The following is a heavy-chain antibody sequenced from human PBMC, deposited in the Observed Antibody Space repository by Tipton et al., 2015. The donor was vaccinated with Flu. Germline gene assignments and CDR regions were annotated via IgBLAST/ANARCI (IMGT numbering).Heavy chain of an antibody. V-gene: IGHV3-53*01. CDR2: IDSGGKT. CDR3: ARLSK. J-gene: IGHJ4*02. CDR1: GFIVSSNY. Sequence: VQLVQSGGGLIQPGGSLRLSCVASGFIVSSNYMSWARQAPGKGLEWVAVIDSGGKTYYADSVKGRVTISRDNSKNMLYLQMNSLRAEDTAVYYCARLSKWGQGTLVTVSS.